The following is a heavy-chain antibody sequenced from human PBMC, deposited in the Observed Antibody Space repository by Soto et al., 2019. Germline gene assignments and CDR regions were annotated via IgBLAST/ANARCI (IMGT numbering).Heavy chain of an antibody. CDR3: ARVGIVVVPAAFYMDV. D-gene: IGHD2-2*01. Sequence: GGSLRLSCAASGFTFSSYSMNWVRQAPGKGLEWVSSISSSSSYIYYADPVKGRFTISRDNAKNSLYLQMNSLRAEDTAVYYCARVGIVVVPAAFYMDVWGKGTTVTVSS. J-gene: IGHJ6*03. CDR2: ISSSSSYI. CDR1: GFTFSSYS. V-gene: IGHV3-21*01.